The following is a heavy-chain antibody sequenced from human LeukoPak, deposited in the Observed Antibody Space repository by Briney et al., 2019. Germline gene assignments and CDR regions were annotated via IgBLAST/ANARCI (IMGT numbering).Heavy chain of an antibody. V-gene: IGHV4-59*01. Sequence: PSETLSLTCTVSGGSISSYYWSWIRQPPVKGLEWIGYISNSGSTNYNPSLKSRLTISVDTSKNQFSRKLSSVTAADTAVYFCARDQRSSWYRDWGQGTLVAVSS. CDR1: GGSISSYY. J-gene: IGHJ4*02. CDR3: ARDQRSSWYRD. CDR2: ISNSGST. D-gene: IGHD6-13*01.